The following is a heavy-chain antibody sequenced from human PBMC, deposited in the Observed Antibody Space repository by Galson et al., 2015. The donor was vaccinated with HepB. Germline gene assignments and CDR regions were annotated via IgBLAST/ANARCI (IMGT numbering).Heavy chain of an antibody. V-gene: IGHV3-23*01. Sequence: SLRLSCAASGFTFSSYAMSWVRQAPGKGLEWVSAISGSGGSTYYADSVKGRFTISRDNSKNTLYLQMNSLRAEDTAVYYCAKHTQLERRGLWVYWGQGTLVTVSS. CDR1: GFTFSSYA. CDR2: ISGSGGST. D-gene: IGHD1-1*01. CDR3: AKHTQLERRGLWVY. J-gene: IGHJ4*02.